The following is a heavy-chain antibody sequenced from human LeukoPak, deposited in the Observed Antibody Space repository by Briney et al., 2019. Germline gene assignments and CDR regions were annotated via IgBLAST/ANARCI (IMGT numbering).Heavy chain of an antibody. J-gene: IGHJ4*02. CDR1: GGSISSGSYY. CDR2: IYTSGST. CDR3: ARMAMVRGDVDY. Sequence: PSETLSLTCTVSGGSISSGSYYWSWIRQPAGKGLEWIGRIYTSGSTNYNPSLKSRVTISVDTSKNQFSLKLSSVTAGDTAVYYCARMAMVRGDVDYWGQGTLVTVSS. V-gene: IGHV4-61*02. D-gene: IGHD3-10*01.